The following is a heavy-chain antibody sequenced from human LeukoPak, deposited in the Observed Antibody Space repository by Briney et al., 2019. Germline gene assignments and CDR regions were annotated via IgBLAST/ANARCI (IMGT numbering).Heavy chain of an antibody. CDR2: IRYDGSNK. Sequence: QAGGSLRLSCAASGFTFSSYWMSWVRQAPGKGLEWVAFIRYDGSNKYYADSVKGRFTISRDNSKNTLYLQMNSLRAEDTAVYYCAKVAGSSGGPFDYWGQGTLVTVSS. CDR3: AKVAGSSGGPFDY. D-gene: IGHD6-19*01. CDR1: GFTFSSYW. V-gene: IGHV3-30*02. J-gene: IGHJ4*02.